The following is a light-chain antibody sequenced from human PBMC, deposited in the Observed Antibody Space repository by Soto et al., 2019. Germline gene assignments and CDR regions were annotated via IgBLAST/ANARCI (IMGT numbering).Light chain of an antibody. CDR1: TSNIGNNP. J-gene: IGLJ3*02. CDR2: TND. CDR3: ASWDDSLNALV. V-gene: IGLV1-44*01. Sequence: QSVLTQPPSASGTPGQSVAISCSGSTSNIGNNPVNWYQQLPGTAPKLLIFTNDQRPSGVPDRFSGSKSGTSASLAISVLQSEDEADYYCASWDDSLNALVFGGGTKLTVL.